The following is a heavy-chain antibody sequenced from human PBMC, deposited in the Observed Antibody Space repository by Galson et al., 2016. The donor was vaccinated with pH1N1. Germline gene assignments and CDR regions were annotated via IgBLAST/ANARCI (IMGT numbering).Heavy chain of an antibody. Sequence: SVKVSCKASGGTFSSFGISWVRQAPGQGLEWMGGIIGMFAKTNYAQKFQGRVTITADELTSTAYMDLSSLTSEVPAVYYCARSPGYMVTALDNWGHGTLVTVSS. D-gene: IGHD2-21*02. J-gene: IGHJ4*01. CDR1: GGTFSSFG. CDR3: ARSPGYMVTALDN. V-gene: IGHV1-69*13. CDR2: IIGMFAKT.